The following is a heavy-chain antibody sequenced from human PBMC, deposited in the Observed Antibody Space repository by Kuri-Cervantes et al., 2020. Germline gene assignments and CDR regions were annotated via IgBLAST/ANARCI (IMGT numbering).Heavy chain of an antibody. D-gene: IGHD2-15*01. V-gene: IGHV4-38-2*01. CDR3: ARRGGYCSGGSCDLNWFDP. CDR2: IYHSGST. J-gene: IGHJ5*02. CDR1: DYSISSGYY. Sequence: SETLSLTCVVSDYSISSGYYWGWIRQPPGKGLEWIGSIYHSGSTYYNPSLKSRVTISVDTSKNQFSLKLSSVTAADTAVYYCARRGGYCSGGSCDLNWFDPWGQGTLVTVSS.